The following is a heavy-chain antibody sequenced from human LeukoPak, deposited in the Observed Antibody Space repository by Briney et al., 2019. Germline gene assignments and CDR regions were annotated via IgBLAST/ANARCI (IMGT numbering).Heavy chain of an antibody. J-gene: IGHJ4*02. D-gene: IGHD5-18*01. Sequence: SQTLSLTCAISGDSVSSNSAAWNWIRQSPSRGLEWLGRTYFRSKWYNEYAISVESRITINPDTSKNQFSLQLNSVTPEDTAVYSCARGFGDSSAEYNFDYWGQGTLVTVSS. CDR3: ARGFGDSSAEYNFDY. CDR1: GDSVSSNSAA. V-gene: IGHV6-1*01. CDR2: TYFRSKWYN.